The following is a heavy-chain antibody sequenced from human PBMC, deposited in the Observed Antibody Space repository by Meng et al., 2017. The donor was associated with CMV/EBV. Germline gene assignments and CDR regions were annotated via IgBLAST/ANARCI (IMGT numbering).Heavy chain of an antibody. Sequence: SETLSLTCAVYGGSFSGYYWSWIRQPPGKGLEWIGEINHSGSTNYNQSLKSQVTISVDTSKNQFSLKLSSVTAADTAVYYCARVVPAAIGGRGGPFDYWGQGTLVTVSS. CDR1: GGSFSGYY. V-gene: IGHV4-34*01. J-gene: IGHJ4*02. CDR2: INHSGST. D-gene: IGHD2-2*02. CDR3: ARVVPAAIGGRGGPFDY.